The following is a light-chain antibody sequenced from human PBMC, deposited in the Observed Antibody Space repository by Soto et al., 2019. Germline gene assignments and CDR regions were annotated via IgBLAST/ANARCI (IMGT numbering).Light chain of an antibody. V-gene: IGKV1-39*01. CDR1: QSISSY. J-gene: IGKJ2*01. CDR2: AAS. Sequence: DIQMTQSPSSLSASVGDRVTITCRASQSISSYLNWYQQKPGKAPMILIYAASSLQSGVPSRFSGSGSWTDFTLTISSRQPEDVATYYCQQSDSTPSTFGQGTKLEIK. CDR3: QQSDSTPST.